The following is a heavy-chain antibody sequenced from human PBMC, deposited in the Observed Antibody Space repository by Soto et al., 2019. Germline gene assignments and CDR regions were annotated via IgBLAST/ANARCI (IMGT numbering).Heavy chain of an antibody. D-gene: IGHD6-6*01. CDR3: ARDPEYSSSSGVDYYYGMDV. Sequence: VQLVQSGAEVKKPGSSVKVSCKASGGTFSSYAISWVRQAPGQGLEWMGGIIPIFGTANYAQKFQGRVTITADESTSTAYMELSSLRSEDTAVYYCARDPEYSSSSGVDYYYGMDVWGQGTTVTVSS. CDR1: GGTFSSYA. J-gene: IGHJ6*02. V-gene: IGHV1-69*12. CDR2: IIPIFGTA.